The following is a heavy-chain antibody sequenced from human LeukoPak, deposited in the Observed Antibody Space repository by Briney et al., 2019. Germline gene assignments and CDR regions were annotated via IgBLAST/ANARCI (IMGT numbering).Heavy chain of an antibody. J-gene: IGHJ4*02. CDR3: ARGWDSSGWYILFGY. V-gene: IGHV4-38-2*01. CDR2: IYHSGST. Sequence: PSETLSLTCAVSGYSISSGYYWGWIRQPPGKGLEWIGSIYHSGSTYYNPSLKSRVTTSVDTSKNQFSLKLSSVTAADTAVYYCARGWDSSGWYILFGYWGQGTLVTVSS. CDR1: GYSISSGYY. D-gene: IGHD6-19*01.